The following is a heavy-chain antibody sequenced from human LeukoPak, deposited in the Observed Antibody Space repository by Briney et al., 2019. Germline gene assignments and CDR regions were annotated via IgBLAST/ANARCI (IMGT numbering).Heavy chain of an antibody. D-gene: IGHD2-2*01. J-gene: IGHJ5*02. CDR1: GGSFSGYY. CDR3: ARGAPYCSSTSCYSNWFDP. Sequence: PSETLSLTCAVYGGSFSGYYWSWIRQPPGKGLEWIGEINHSGSTNYNPSLKSRVTIPVDTSKNQFSLKLSYVTAADTAVYYCARGAPYCSSTSCYSNWFDPWGQGTLVTVSS. V-gene: IGHV4-34*01. CDR2: INHSGST.